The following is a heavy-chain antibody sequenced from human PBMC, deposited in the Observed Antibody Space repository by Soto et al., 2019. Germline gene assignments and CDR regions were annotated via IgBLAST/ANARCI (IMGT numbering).Heavy chain of an antibody. CDR3: TTYSGSYSVAFDI. D-gene: IGHD1-26*01. J-gene: IGHJ3*02. CDR2: IKSKTDGGTT. CDR1: GFTFSNAW. Sequence: GSLRLSCAASGFTFSNAWMSWVRQAPGKGLEWVGRIKSKTDGGTTDYAAPVKGRFTISRDDSKNTLYLQMNSLKTEDTAVYYCTTYSGSYSVAFDIWGQGTMVTVS. V-gene: IGHV3-15*01.